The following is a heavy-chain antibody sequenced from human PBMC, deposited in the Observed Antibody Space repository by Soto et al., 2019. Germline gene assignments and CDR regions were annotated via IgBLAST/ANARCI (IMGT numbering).Heavy chain of an antibody. CDR1: GFTFSSYS. V-gene: IGHV3-21*01. CDR2: ISSSSSYI. Sequence: GGSLRLSCAASGFTFSSYSMNWVRQAPGKGLEWVSSISSSSSYIYYADSVKGRFTIPRDNAKNSLYLQMNSLRAEDTAVYYCARAQRIAVAGSFDYWGQGTLVTVSS. J-gene: IGHJ4*02. D-gene: IGHD6-19*01. CDR3: ARAQRIAVAGSFDY.